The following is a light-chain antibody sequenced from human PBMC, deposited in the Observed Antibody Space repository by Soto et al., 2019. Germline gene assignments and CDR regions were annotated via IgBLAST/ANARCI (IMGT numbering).Light chain of an antibody. Sequence: EIVLTQSPGTLSLSPWERATLSCRPSQSVSSSYLAWYQQKPGQAPKVLIYRASSRATGIPDRFSGSGSGTDFTLTISRLEPEDFAVYYCQQYGSSPGLACGGGTKVDI. CDR3: QQYGSSPGLA. V-gene: IGKV3-20*01. CDR1: QSVSSSY. J-gene: IGKJ4*01. CDR2: RAS.